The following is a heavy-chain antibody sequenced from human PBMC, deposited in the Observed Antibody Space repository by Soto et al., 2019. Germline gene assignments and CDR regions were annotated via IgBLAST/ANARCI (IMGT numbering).Heavy chain of an antibody. D-gene: IGHD2-8*01. CDR2: INHSGST. J-gene: IGHJ4*02. V-gene: IGHV4-34*01. CDR1: GGSFSGYY. Sequence: SETLSLTCAVYGGSFSGYYWSWIRQPPGKGLEWIGEINHSGSTNYNPSLKSRVTISVDTSKNQFSLKLSSVTAADTAVYYCARDYCTNGVSYQGPFDYWGQGTLVTVSS. CDR3: ARDYCTNGVSYQGPFDY.